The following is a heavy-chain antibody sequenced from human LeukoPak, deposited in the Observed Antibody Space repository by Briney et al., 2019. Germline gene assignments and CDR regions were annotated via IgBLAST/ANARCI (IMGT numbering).Heavy chain of an antibody. CDR2: IYPGDSDT. CDR1: GYSFTSYW. D-gene: IGHD1-7*01. J-gene: IGHJ5*02. CDR3: ARSTGTTLVSNWFDP. Sequence: GESLKISCKGSGYSFTSYWIGWVRQMPGKGLEWMGIIYPGDSDTRYSPSFQGQVTISADKSISTAYLQWSSLKASDTAMYYCARSTGTTLVSNWFDPWGQGTLVTVFS. V-gene: IGHV5-51*01.